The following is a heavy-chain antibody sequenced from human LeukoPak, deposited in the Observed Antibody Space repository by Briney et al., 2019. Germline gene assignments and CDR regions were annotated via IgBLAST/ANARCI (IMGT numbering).Heavy chain of an antibody. J-gene: IGHJ4*02. CDR1: GYSFTSYW. CDR2: IYPGDSDT. D-gene: IGHD5-24*01. Sequence: GESLKISCKGSGYSFTSYWIGWVRQMPGKGLEWMGIIYPGDSDTRYNPSFQGQVTISADKSIGTAYLQWSSLKASDTAIYYCARHAVRDGYNRHNDYWGQGTLVTVSS. CDR3: ARHAVRDGYNRHNDY. V-gene: IGHV5-51*01.